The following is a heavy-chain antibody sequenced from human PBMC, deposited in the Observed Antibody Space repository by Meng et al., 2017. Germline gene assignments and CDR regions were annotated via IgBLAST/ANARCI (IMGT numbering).Heavy chain of an antibody. CDR3: ARVNYDSSGYYPFNY. D-gene: IGHD3-22*01. Sequence: QVELVQSGAEGKKPGASGKVSCKASGYTFTGYYMHWVRQAPGQGLEWMGRINPNSGGTNYAQKFQGRVTMTRDTSISTAYMELSRLRSDDTAVYYCARVNYDSSGYYPFNYWGQGTLVTVSS. CDR1: GYTFTGYY. J-gene: IGHJ4*02. V-gene: IGHV1-2*06. CDR2: INPNSGGT.